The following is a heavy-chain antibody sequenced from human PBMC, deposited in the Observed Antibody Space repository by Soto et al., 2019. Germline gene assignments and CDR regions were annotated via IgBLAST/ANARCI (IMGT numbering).Heavy chain of an antibody. V-gene: IGHV4-4*02. CDR3: ARVRGRFLESYGMDV. J-gene: IGHJ6*02. D-gene: IGHD3-3*01. CDR2: IYHSGST. Sequence: SETLSLTCAVSGGSISSSNWWSWVRQPPGKGLEWIGEIYHSGSTNYNPSLKSRVTISVDKSKNQFSLKLSSVTAADTAVYSCARVRGRFLESYGMDVWGQGTTVTVSS. CDR1: GGSISSSNW.